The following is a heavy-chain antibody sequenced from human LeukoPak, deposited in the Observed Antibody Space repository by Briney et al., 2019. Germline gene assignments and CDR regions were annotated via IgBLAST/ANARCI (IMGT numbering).Heavy chain of an antibody. D-gene: IGHD2-2*01. CDR1: GGSFSSYY. CDR3: ARARYANAWYAFDI. V-gene: IGHV4-59*01. J-gene: IGHJ3*02. CDR2: LSHSGSS. Sequence: PSETLSLTCTVSGGSFSSYYWSWIRRPPGRGLEWMAYLSHSGSSDSNPSLTSRVTTLVDTSTNPFSLKLTSVTAADTAVYYCARARYANAWYAFDIWGHGTMVTVSS.